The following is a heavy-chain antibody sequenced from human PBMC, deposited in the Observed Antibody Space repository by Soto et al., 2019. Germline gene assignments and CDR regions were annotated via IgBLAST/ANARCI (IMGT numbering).Heavy chain of an antibody. Sequence: PGGSLRLSCAASGFTFSSYTMNWVRQAPGKGLEWVGRIKSKTDGGTTDYAAPVKGRFTISRDDSKNTLYLQMNSLKTEDTAVYYCTTDLWTPSEYYYCGGDCEAFDYWGQGTLVTVSS. J-gene: IGHJ4*02. CDR3: TTDLWTPSEYYYCGGDCEAFDY. D-gene: IGHD2-21*02. CDR2: IKSKTDGGTT. CDR1: GFTFSSYT. V-gene: IGHV3-15*07.